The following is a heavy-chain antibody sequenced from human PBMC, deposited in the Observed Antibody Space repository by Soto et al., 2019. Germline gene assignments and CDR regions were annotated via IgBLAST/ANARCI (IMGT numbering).Heavy chain of an antibody. J-gene: IGHJ4*02. V-gene: IGHV3-33*01. CDR2: IWYDGGDK. CDR1: GFSFSSYG. CDR3: ARRYGSCFDY. Sequence: GGSLRLSCAASGFSFSSYGMHWVRQAPGKGLEWVALIWYDGGDKYYADSVKGRFTISRDNSKNMLYLQMDSLRADDTAVYYCARRYGSCFDYWGQGTLVTVSS. D-gene: IGHD5-18*01.